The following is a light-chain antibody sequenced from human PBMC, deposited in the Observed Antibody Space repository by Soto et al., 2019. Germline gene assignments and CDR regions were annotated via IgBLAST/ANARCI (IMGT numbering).Light chain of an antibody. CDR2: AAS. Sequence: DIQMTQSPSSLSASVGDRVTITCRARQSISCCLNWYQQKPGKAPKLLIYAASSLQSRVPSRFSGSGSGTDFTLTISSLQPEDSATYYCQQSYRTPRTFVHGTKVEIK. CDR1: QSISCC. J-gene: IGKJ1*01. CDR3: QQSYRTPRT. V-gene: IGKV1-39*01.